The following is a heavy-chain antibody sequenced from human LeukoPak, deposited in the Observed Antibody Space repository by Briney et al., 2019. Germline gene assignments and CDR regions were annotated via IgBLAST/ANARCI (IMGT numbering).Heavy chain of an antibody. Sequence: SETLSLXCTVSGGSISSSSYYWGWIRQPPGKGLEWIGSIYYSGITYYNPSLKSRVTISVDTSKNQFSLKLSSVTAADTAVYYCADGYNSGLVDYWGQGTLVTVSS. CDR1: GGSISSSSYY. V-gene: IGHV4-39*01. CDR2: IYYSGIT. J-gene: IGHJ4*02. D-gene: IGHD5-24*01. CDR3: ADGYNSGLVDY.